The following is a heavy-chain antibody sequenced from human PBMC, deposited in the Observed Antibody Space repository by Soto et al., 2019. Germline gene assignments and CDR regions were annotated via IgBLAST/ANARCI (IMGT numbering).Heavy chain of an antibody. CDR2: ISSSSSTI. CDR3: AMGTTYSYGSGYYFDY. Sequence: GGSLRLSCAASGFTFSSYSMNWVRQAPGKGLEWVSYISSSSSTIYYADSVKGRFTISRDNAKNSLYLQMNSLRDEDTAVYYCAMGTTYSYGSGYYFDYWGQGTLVTVSS. V-gene: IGHV3-48*02. D-gene: IGHD5-18*01. CDR1: GFTFSSYS. J-gene: IGHJ4*02.